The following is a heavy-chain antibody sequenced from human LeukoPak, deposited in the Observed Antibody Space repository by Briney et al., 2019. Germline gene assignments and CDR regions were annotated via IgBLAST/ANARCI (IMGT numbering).Heavy chain of an antibody. V-gene: IGHV3-21*01. D-gene: IGHD1-7*01. CDR1: GFTFDDYA. Sequence: GGSLRLSCAASGFTFDDYAMHWVRQAPGKGLEWVSSISSSSSYIYYADSVKGRFTISRDNAKNSLYLQMNSLRAEDTAVYYCARDMVTGTTPAFDIWGQGTMVTVSS. J-gene: IGHJ3*02. CDR2: ISSSSSYI. CDR3: ARDMVTGTTPAFDI.